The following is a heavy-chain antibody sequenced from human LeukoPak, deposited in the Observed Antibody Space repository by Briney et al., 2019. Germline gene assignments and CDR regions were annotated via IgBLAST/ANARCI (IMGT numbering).Heavy chain of an antibody. J-gene: IGHJ6*02. CDR2: IWYDGSNK. CDR1: GFTFSHYG. V-gene: IGHV3-30*02. D-gene: IGHD3-10*01. Sequence: GGSLRLSCAASGFTFSHYGMHWVRQAPGKGLQWAAIIWYDGSNKYYAESVMGRFTISRDNSKNTLYLQMNSLRAEDTAVYYCAKDKYYYGSGSFYNGMDVWGQGTTVTVSS. CDR3: AKDKYYYGSGSFYNGMDV.